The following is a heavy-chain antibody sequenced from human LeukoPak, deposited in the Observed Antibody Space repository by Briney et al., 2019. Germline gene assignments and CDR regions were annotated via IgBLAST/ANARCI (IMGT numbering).Heavy chain of an antibody. D-gene: IGHD3-22*01. CDR1: GGSFSGYY. J-gene: IGHJ3*01. Sequence: PSETLSLTCAVYGGSFSGYYWSWIRQPPGKGLEWIGEINHSGSTNYNPSLKSRVTISVDTSKNHFSLHLRSVTAADTAVYYCVRGTGDYDTGDAFDLWGQGTMVTVSS. V-gene: IGHV4-34*01. CDR3: VRGTGDYDTGDAFDL. CDR2: INHSGST.